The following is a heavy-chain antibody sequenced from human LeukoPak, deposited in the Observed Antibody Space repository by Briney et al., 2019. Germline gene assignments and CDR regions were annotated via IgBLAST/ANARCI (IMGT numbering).Heavy chain of an antibody. CDR1: GYTFTSYY. CDR2: INPSGGST. J-gene: IGHJ6*02. Sequence: ASVKVPCKASGYTFTSYYMHWVRQAPGQGLEWMGIINPSGGSTSYAQKFQGRVTMTRDTSTSTVYMELSSLRSEDTAVYYCARDWDIVVVPAAIPYGMDVWGQGTTVTVSS. V-gene: IGHV1-46*01. D-gene: IGHD2-2*02. CDR3: ARDWDIVVVPAAIPYGMDV.